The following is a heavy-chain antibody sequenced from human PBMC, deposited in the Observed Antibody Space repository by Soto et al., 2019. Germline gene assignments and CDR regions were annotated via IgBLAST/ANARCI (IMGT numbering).Heavy chain of an antibody. CDR1: GFSLSTSGMC. V-gene: IGHV2-70*11. CDR2: IDWDDGK. D-gene: IGHD3-22*01. J-gene: IGHJ6*02. Sequence: SGPTLVNPTQTLTLTCTFSGFSLSTSGMCVSWIRQPPGKALEWLARIDWDDGKYYSTSLKTRLTISKDTSKNQVVLTMTNMDPVDTATYYCARIRYYDSSGYYSYGPGGYYGMDVWGQGTTVSVSS. CDR3: ARIRYYDSSGYYSYGPGGYYGMDV.